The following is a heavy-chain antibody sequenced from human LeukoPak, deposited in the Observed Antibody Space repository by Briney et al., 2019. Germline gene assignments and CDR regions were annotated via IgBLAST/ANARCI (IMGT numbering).Heavy chain of an antibody. V-gene: IGHV1-69*05. CDR3: ARDKGSGSSGYFFFDY. CDR2: IIPIFGTA. Sequence: SVKVSCKASGGTFSSYAISWVRQAPGQGLEWVGRIIPIFGTANYAQKFQGRVTITTDESTSTAYMELSSLRSEDTAVYYCARDKGSGSSGYFFFDYWGQGTLVTVSS. J-gene: IGHJ4*02. D-gene: IGHD3-22*01. CDR1: GGTFSSYA.